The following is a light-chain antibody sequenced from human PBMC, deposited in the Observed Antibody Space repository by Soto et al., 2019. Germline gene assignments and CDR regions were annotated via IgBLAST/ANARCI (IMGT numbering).Light chain of an antibody. V-gene: IGKV1-27*01. CDR1: QGISTY. CDR3: QKYNSAPLT. Sequence: DIQMTQSPSSLSASLGYRVTIPCRASQGISTYLAWYQQKPGKVPMLLIYASSALQSGVPSRFSGSGSGTAFTLTISSLQPEDVATYYCQKYNSAPLTFGGGTKVEIK. CDR2: ASS. J-gene: IGKJ4*01.